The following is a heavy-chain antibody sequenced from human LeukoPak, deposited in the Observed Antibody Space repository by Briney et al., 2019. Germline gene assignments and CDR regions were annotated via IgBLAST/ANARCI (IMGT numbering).Heavy chain of an antibody. CDR3: ARTPEFCSGGSCYSEGYFDY. Sequence: PGGSLRLSCAASGFTFSSYAMSWVRQAPGKGLEWVSAISGSGTNTYYADSVKGRFTISRDNSKNTLYLQMGSLRAEDMAVYYCARTPEFCSGGSCYSEGYFDYWGQGTLVTVSS. J-gene: IGHJ4*02. CDR2: ISGSGTNT. D-gene: IGHD2-15*01. V-gene: IGHV3-23*01. CDR1: GFTFSSYA.